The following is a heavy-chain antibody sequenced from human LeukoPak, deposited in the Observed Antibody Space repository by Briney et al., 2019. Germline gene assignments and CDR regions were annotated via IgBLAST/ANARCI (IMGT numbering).Heavy chain of an antibody. CDR2: IYHSGST. J-gene: IGHJ5*02. V-gene: IGHV4-38-2*02. Sequence: PSETLSLTCTVSGYSISSGYYCCWIRQPPGKGLEWIGSIYHSGSTYYNPSLKSRVTISVDTSKNQFSLKLSSVTAADTAVYYCARSRDSSLFDPWGQGTLVTVSS. CDR1: GYSISSGYY. CDR3: ARSRDSSLFDP. D-gene: IGHD3-22*01.